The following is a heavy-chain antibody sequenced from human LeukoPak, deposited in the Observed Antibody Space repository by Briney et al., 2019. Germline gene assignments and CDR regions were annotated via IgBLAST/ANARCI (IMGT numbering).Heavy chain of an antibody. CDR2: IKSDGSIT. Sequence: GGSLRLSCAASGFTFSSYWMHWVRQAPGKGLVWVSRIKSDGSITRYVDSVKGRFTISRDNAKNTLYLQMNSLRDEDTAVYYCARDHKAKYYYDSSQSGFDPWGQGTLVTVSS. J-gene: IGHJ5*02. CDR1: GFTFSSYW. V-gene: IGHV3-74*01. D-gene: IGHD3-22*01. CDR3: ARDHKAKYYYDSSQSGFDP.